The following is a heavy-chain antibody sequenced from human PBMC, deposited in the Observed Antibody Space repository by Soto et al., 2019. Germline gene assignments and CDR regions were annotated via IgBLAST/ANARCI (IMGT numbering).Heavy chain of an antibody. CDR1: GYTFTGYY. D-gene: IGHD3-10*01. J-gene: IGHJ6*02. V-gene: IGHV1-2*04. CDR3: ARGGSLWFGELSAYYYGMDV. CDR2: INPNNGGT. Sequence: GASVKVSCKASGYTFTGYYMHWVRQAPGQGLEWKGWINPNNGGTNYAQKFQGWVTMTRDTSISTAYMELSRLRSDDTAVYFCARGGSLWFGELSAYYYGMDVWGQGTTVTVSS.